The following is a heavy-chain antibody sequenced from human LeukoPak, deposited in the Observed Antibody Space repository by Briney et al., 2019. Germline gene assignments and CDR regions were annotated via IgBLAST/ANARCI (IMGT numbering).Heavy chain of an antibody. CDR3: AAKKWELRAFDY. V-gene: IGHV4-4*02. Sequence: SETLSLTCAVSGGSISSNNWWSWVRPPPGKGLEWFGEIYLSGSTNYNPSLKSRVTISVDKSKNQFSLKLSSVTAADTAVYYCAAKKWELRAFDYWGQGTLVTVSS. D-gene: IGHD1-26*01. J-gene: IGHJ4*02. CDR1: GGSISSNNW. CDR2: IYLSGST.